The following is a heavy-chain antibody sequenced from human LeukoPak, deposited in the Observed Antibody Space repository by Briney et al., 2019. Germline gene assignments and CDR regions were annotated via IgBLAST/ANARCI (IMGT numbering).Heavy chain of an antibody. Sequence: SEALSLTCTVSGDSISSFYWSWIRQAPGKGLECIGFIYINGDTSYNPSLKGRATLSLDTSKNQFSLRLTSVTAADTAVYYCAKTARTFASWGPGTLVTVSS. CDR2: IYINGDT. D-gene: IGHD1-7*01. CDR1: GDSISSFY. J-gene: IGHJ5*02. CDR3: AKTARTFAS. V-gene: IGHV4-4*09.